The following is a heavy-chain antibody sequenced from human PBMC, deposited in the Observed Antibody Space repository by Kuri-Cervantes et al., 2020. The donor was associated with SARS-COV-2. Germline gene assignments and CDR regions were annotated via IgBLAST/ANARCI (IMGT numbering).Heavy chain of an antibody. CDR3: ARHVVYVRHFDY. CDR1: GYSISSGYY. D-gene: IGHD3-10*02. Sequence: SETLSLTCAVSGYSISSGYYWGWIRQPPGKGLEWIGSIYYSGSTYYNPSLKSRVTISVDTSKNQFSLKLSSVTAADTAVYYCARHVVYVRHFDYWGQGTLVTVSS. CDR2: IYYSGST. V-gene: IGHV4-38-2*01. J-gene: IGHJ4*02.